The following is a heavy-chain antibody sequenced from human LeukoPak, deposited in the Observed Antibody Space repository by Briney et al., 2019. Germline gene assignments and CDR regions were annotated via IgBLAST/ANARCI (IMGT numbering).Heavy chain of an antibody. Sequence: GGSLRLSCAASGFTVSSNYMSWVRQAPGKGLEWVSVIYRGGSTYYADSVKGRFTISRDNSKNTLYLQMNSLRAEDTAVYYCTRDLGIAVAGTDYWGQGTLVTVSS. V-gene: IGHV3-66*01. CDR3: TRDLGIAVAGTDY. CDR2: IYRGGST. J-gene: IGHJ4*02. CDR1: GFTVSSNY. D-gene: IGHD6-19*01.